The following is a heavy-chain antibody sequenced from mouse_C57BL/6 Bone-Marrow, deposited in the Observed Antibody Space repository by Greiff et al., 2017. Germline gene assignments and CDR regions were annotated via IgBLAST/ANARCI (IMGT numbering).Heavy chain of an antibody. D-gene: IGHD2-4*01. Sequence: EVQLKQSGPELVKPGASVKISCKASGYSFTGYYMNWVKQSPEKSLEWIGEINPSTGGTTYNQKFKAKATLTVDKSSSTAYMQLKSLTSEDSAVYYCARGDYDGYFDYWGQGTTLTVSS. CDR3: ARGDYDGYFDY. CDR1: GYSFTGYY. CDR2: INPSTGGT. J-gene: IGHJ2*01. V-gene: IGHV1-42*01.